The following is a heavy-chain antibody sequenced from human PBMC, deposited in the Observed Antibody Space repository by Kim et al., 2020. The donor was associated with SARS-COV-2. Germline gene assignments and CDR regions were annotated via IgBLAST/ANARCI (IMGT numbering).Heavy chain of an antibody. V-gene: IGHV4-39*01. J-gene: IGHJ6*02. D-gene: IGHD4-17*01. CDR3: ARDRLPYGMDV. Sequence: YYNPALKRRVTISVDTSKNQFSLKLSSVTAADTAVYYCARDRLPYGMDVWGQGTTVTVSS.